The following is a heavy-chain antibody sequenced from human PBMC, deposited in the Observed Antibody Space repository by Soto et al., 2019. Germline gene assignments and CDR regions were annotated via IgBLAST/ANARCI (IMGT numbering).Heavy chain of an antibody. J-gene: IGHJ5*02. CDR1: VYNFTNYW. CDR2: FSPVDSDT. CDR3: ARRSGATIGRFDP. Sequence: PGEALKISCRGSVYNFTNYWIGWVRQMPGKGLEWMGMFSPVDSDTRYSPSFQGQVTISADKSISTAYLHWNSLKASDTAMYYCARRSGATIGRFDPWGQGTLVTVSS. V-gene: IGHV5-51*01. D-gene: IGHD5-12*01.